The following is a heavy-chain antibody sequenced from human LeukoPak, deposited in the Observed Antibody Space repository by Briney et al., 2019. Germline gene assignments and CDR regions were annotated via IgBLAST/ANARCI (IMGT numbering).Heavy chain of an antibody. CDR3: AKSVVAALDYFDY. CDR1: GFTFSSYA. V-gene: IGHV3-30*18. CDR2: ISYDGSNK. D-gene: IGHD2-15*01. J-gene: IGHJ4*02. Sequence: GGSLRLSCAASGFTFSSYAMHWVRQAPGKGLEWVSVISYDGSNKYYADSVKGRFTISRDNSKNTLYLQMNSLRAEDTAVYYCAKSVVAALDYFDYWGQGTLVTVSS.